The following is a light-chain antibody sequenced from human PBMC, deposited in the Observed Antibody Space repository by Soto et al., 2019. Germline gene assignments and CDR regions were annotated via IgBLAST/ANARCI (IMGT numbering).Light chain of an antibody. J-gene: IGKJ1*01. CDR1: HTIDNT. V-gene: IGKV3-20*01. CDR2: DAS. CDR3: HQYGSSQT. Sequence: EIVMTQSPATLSLSPGERATLSCRASHTIDNTLSWYQRKPGQAPRLLIYDASTRATGVPARFSGSGSGTDFTLTISRLEPEDFAVYYCHQYGSSQTFGQGTKVDNK.